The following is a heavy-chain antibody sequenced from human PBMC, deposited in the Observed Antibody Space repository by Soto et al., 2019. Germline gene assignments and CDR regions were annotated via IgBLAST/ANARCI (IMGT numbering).Heavy chain of an antibody. D-gene: IGHD3-10*01. Sequence: ESLTISCKGSGYSFTSYWSGWVRQMPGKGLEWMGIIYPGDSDTRYSPSFQGQVTISADKSISTAYLQWSSLKASDTAMYYCARGSGSYYNDYYYYGMDVWGQGTTVTVSS. V-gene: IGHV5-51*01. J-gene: IGHJ6*02. CDR1: GYSFTSYW. CDR3: ARGSGSYYNDYYYYGMDV. CDR2: IYPGDSDT.